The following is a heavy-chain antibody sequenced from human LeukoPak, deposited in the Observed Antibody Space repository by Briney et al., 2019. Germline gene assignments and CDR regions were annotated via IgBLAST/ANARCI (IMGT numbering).Heavy chain of an antibody. CDR1: GYTFTSYG. D-gene: IGHD3-22*01. J-gene: IGHJ4*02. V-gene: IGHV1-18*01. CDR2: ISAYNGNT. Sequence: ASVKVSCTASGYTFTSYGISWVRQAPGQGVEGMGWISAYNGNTNYAQKLQGRVTITTDTSTSTAYMQLRSLSSDDTAVYYCARILRDYYDSSGYPDYWGQGTLVTVSS. CDR3: ARILRDYYDSSGYPDY.